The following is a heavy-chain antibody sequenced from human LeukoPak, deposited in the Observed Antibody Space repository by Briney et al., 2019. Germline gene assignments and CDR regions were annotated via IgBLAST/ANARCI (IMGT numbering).Heavy chain of an antibody. V-gene: IGHV4-34*01. Sequence: SETLSLTCAVYGGSFSGYYWSWIRQPPGKGLEWIGEINHSGSTNYNPSLKGRVTISVDTSKNQFSLKLSSVTAADTAVYYCARGIAVAGIGPYYYYYGMDVWGQGTTVTVSS. J-gene: IGHJ6*02. D-gene: IGHD6-19*01. CDR1: GGSFSGYY. CDR3: ARGIAVAGIGPYYYYYGMDV. CDR2: INHSGST.